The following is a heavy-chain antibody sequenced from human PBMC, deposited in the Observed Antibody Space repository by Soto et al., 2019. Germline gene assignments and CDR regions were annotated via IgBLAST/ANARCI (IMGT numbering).Heavy chain of an antibody. V-gene: IGHV1-69*13. CDR1: GGTFSSYA. Sequence: GASVKVSCKASGGTFSSYAISWVRQAPGQGLEWMGGIIPIFGTANYAQKFQGRVTITADESTSTAYMELSSLRSEDTAVYYCATKTNPRSIAPYDAFDIWGQGTMVTVSS. CDR2: IIPIFGTA. J-gene: IGHJ3*02. D-gene: IGHD6-6*01. CDR3: ATKTNPRSIAPYDAFDI.